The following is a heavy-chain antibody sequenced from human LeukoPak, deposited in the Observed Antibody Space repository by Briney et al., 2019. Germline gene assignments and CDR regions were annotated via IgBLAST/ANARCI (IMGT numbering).Heavy chain of an antibody. D-gene: IGHD6-19*01. CDR2: IYYSGST. CDR1: GGSISSYY. CDR3: ASFYYPSRIAVAVPFDY. V-gene: IGHV4-59*08. J-gene: IGHJ4*02. Sequence: SETLSLTCTVSGGSISSYYWSWIRQPPGKGLEWIGYIYYSGSTKYNPSLKSRVTISVDTSKNQFSLKLSSVTSADTAVYYCASFYYPSRIAVAVPFDYWGQGTLVTVSS.